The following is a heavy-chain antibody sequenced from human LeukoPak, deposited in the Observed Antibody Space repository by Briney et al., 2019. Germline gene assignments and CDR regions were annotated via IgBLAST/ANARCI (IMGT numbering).Heavy chain of an antibody. J-gene: IGHJ4*02. D-gene: IGHD4-17*01. CDR2: IFPDDSDT. Sequence: HGESLKISCKVSGYSFTNYWIGWVRQMPEKGLEWMGIIFPDDSDTRYSPSFQGQVTISADKSSSTAYLQWNSLKASDTAMYYCARRYGDYIRYFDYWGQGTLVTVSS. CDR3: ARRYGDYIRYFDY. V-gene: IGHV5-51*01. CDR1: GYSFTNYW.